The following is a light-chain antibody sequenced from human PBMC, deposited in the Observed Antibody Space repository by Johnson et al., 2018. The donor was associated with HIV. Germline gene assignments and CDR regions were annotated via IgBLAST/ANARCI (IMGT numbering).Light chain of an antibody. CDR1: SSNIGNNY. J-gene: IGLJ1*01. CDR3: GTWDSSLSAVYV. V-gene: IGLV1-51*01. CDR2: DNN. Sequence: QSVLTQPPSVSAAPGQKVTISCSGSSSNIGNNYVSWYQQPPGTAPKLLIYDNNKRPSGIPDRFSGSKSGTSATLGTLGLRPGDEADYYCGTWDSSLSAVYVFGTGTKVTVL.